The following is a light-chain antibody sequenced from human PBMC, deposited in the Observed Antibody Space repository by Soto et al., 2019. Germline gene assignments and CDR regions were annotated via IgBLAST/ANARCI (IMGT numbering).Light chain of an antibody. J-gene: IGLJ1*01. V-gene: IGLV2-8*01. Sequence: QSVLTQPASLSGPPGQSITISCTGKSTAIGFYNYVSWYQQHPGKAPKLMIFEVSERPSGVPDRFSASKSGNTASLTVSGLQAEDEADYYCSSYAGSNNYVFGTGTKVTVL. CDR3: SSYAGSNNYV. CDR2: EVS. CDR1: STAIGFYNY.